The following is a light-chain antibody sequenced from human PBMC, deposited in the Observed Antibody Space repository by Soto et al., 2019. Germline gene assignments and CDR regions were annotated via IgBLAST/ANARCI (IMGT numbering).Light chain of an antibody. Sequence: QSVLTQPPSVSGSPGQSVTISCTGTSSDVGSYNRVSWYQQPPGTAPKLMIYEVSNRPSGVPDRFSGSKSGNTASLTISGLQAEDEADYYCSSYTSSSTFVLFGGGTQLTVL. J-gene: IGLJ2*01. V-gene: IGLV2-18*02. CDR2: EVS. CDR3: SSYTSSSTFVL. CDR1: SSDVGSYNR.